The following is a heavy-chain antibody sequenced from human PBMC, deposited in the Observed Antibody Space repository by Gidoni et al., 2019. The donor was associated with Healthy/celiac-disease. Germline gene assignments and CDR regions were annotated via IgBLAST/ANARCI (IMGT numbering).Heavy chain of an antibody. CDR3: ARDETDYGGNLAIKY. V-gene: IGHV3-11*06. J-gene: IGHJ4*02. Sequence: QVQLVESGGGLVKPGGSLRLSCAASGFTFSDYYMSWIRQAPGKGLEWVSYISSSSSYTNYADSVKGRFTMSRDNAKNSLYLQMNSLRAEDTAVYYCARDETDYGGNLAIKYWGQGTLVTVSS. CDR2: ISSSSSYT. CDR1: GFTFSDYY. D-gene: IGHD4-17*01.